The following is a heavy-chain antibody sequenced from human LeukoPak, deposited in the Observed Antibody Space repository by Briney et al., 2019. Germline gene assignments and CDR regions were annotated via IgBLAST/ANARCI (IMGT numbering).Heavy chain of an antibody. J-gene: IGHJ4*02. D-gene: IGHD3-22*01. CDR3: ARDDSSGYYYYFHY. V-gene: IGHV4-61*01. Sequence: FETLSLTCTVSGGSVSSGTYYWSWIRQPPGKGLEWIGYIYYSGSTNYNPSLKSRVTISVDTSKNQFSLKLNSVTAADTAVYYCARDDSSGYYYYFHYWGQETVVTVSS. CDR1: GGSVSSGTYY. CDR2: IYYSGST.